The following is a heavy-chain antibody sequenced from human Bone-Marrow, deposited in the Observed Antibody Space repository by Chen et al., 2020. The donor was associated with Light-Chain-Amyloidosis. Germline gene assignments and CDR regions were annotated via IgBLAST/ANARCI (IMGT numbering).Heavy chain of an antibody. CDR3: ARWEYNSGWYWLDS. Sequence: EAQLVESGGGLVQPGGSLRLSCAASGFTFSTPWMSWCRQAPGKGLEWGSNIEQDGSEKYFVDSVRGRFIISRDNTKTSLYLQMTSLRAEDTAVYYCARWEYNSGWYWLDSWGQGTLVTVSS. CDR2: IEQDGSEK. D-gene: IGHD6-19*01. V-gene: IGHV3-7*01. CDR1: GFTFSTPW. J-gene: IGHJ5*01.